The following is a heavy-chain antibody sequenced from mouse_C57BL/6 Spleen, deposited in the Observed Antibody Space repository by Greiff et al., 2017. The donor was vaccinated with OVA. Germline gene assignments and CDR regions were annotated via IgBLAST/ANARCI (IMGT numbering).Heavy chain of an antibody. V-gene: IGHV3-6*01. CDR3: AREAIYYGNYVSMDY. J-gene: IGHJ4*01. D-gene: IGHD2-1*01. CDR1: GYSITSGYY. Sequence: VQLKESGPGLVKPSQSLSLTCSVTGYSITSGYYWNWIRQFPGNKLEWMGYISYDGSNNYNPSLKNRISITRDTSKNQFFLKLNSVTTEDTATYYCAREAIYYGNYVSMDYWGQGTSVTVSS. CDR2: ISYDGSN.